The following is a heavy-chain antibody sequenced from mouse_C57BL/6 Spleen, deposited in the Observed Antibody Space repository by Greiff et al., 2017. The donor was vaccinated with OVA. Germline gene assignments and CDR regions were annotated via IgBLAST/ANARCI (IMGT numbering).Heavy chain of an antibody. CDR2: ISSGGDYI. J-gene: IGHJ2*01. CDR3: TRANWDYYFDY. CDR1: GFTFSSYA. V-gene: IGHV5-9-1*02. D-gene: IGHD4-1*02. Sequence: EVKLVESGEGLVKPGGSLKLSCAASGFTFSSYAMSWVRQTPEKRLEWVAYISSGGDYIYYADTVKGRFTISRDNARNTLYLQMSSLKSEDTAMYYCTRANWDYYFDYWGQGTTLTVSS.